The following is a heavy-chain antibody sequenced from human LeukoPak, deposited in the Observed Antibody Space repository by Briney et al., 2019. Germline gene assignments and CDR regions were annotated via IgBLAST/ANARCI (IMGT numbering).Heavy chain of an antibody. CDR1: GYTFTSYG. CDR2: ISAYNGNT. D-gene: IGHD6-19*01. Sequence: ASVKVSCKASGYTFTSYGISWVRQAPGQGLEWMGWISAYNGNTNYAQKLQGRVTMTIDTSTSTAYMELRSLRSDDTAVYYCARMGGIAVAESGAYYFDYWGQGTLVTVSS. J-gene: IGHJ4*02. CDR3: ARMGGIAVAESGAYYFDY. V-gene: IGHV1-18*01.